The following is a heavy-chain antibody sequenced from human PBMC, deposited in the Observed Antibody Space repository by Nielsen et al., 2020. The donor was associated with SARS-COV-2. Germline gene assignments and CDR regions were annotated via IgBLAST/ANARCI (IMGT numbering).Heavy chain of an antibody. CDR3: AKELAVTSGLDY. D-gene: IGHD4-17*01. V-gene: IGHV3-30*18. J-gene: IGHJ4*02. Sequence: LSLTCAASGFTFSSYGMHWVRQAPGKGLEWVAVISYDGSNKYYADSVKGRFTISRDNSKNTLYLQMNSLRAEDTAVYYCAKELAVTSGLDYWGQGTLVTVSS. CDR1: GFTFSSYG. CDR2: ISYDGSNK.